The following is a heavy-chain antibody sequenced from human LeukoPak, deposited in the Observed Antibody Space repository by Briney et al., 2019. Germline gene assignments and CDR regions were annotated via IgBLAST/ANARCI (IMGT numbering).Heavy chain of an antibody. CDR3: ARGTVLRYFDWLFGDAFDI. CDR1: GGTFSSYA. D-gene: IGHD3-9*01. J-gene: IGHJ3*02. Sequence: SVKVSCKASGGTFSSYAISWVRQAPGQGLEWMGGIIPIFGTANYAQKLQGRVTMTTDTSTSTAYMELRSLRSDDTAVYYCARGTVLRYFDWLFGDAFDIWGQGTMVAVSS. CDR2: IIPIFGTA. V-gene: IGHV1-69*05.